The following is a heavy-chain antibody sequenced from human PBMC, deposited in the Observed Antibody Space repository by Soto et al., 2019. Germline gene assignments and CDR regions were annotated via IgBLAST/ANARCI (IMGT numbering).Heavy chain of an antibody. CDR1: GYTFTSYY. CDR2: INPSGGST. J-gene: IGHJ4*02. V-gene: IGHV1-46*01. D-gene: IGHD1-26*01. CDR3: ARRAEVGAFDY. Sequence: GASVQVSCKASGYTFTSYYMHWVRQAPGQGLEWMGIINPSGGSTSYAQKFQGRVTMTRDTSTSTVYMELSSLRSEDTAVYYCARRAEVGAFDYWGQGTLVTVSS.